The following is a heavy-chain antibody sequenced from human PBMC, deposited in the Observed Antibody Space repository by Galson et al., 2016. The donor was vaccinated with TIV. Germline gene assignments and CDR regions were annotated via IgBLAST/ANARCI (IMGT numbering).Heavy chain of an antibody. D-gene: IGHD3-22*01. CDR2: ISTSSLHK. V-gene: IGHV3-21*01. CDR3: ARGPYDSRGSGDWFDA. Sequence: SLRLSCAASGFTFSTYTINWVRQAPGKGLEWVSSISTSSLHKYYADSVKGRFTISRDNTKNSLYLQMNSLRAEDTAVYFCARGPYDSRGSGDWFDAWGKGTLVIVSS. J-gene: IGHJ5*02. CDR1: GFTFSTYT.